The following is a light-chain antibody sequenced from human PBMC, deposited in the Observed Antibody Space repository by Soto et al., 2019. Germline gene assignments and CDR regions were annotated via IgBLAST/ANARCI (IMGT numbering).Light chain of an antibody. J-gene: IGKJ4*01. Sequence: DIQMTQSPSSVSASVGDRVTITCRASQGISNWLAWYQQKPGKAPKLLIYAASSLQGGVPSRFSGSGSGTDFTLTNRSLQPEDFATYYCQQANSFPLTFGGGTKVEIK. V-gene: IGKV1-12*01. CDR2: AAS. CDR1: QGISNW. CDR3: QQANSFPLT.